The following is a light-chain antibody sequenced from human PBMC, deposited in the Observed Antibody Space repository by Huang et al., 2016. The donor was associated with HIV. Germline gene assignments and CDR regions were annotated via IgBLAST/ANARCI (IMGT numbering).Light chain of an antibody. Sequence: ETVMTQSPATLSVSPGGKATLSCRASQSIATNLAWYQQRPGQPPRLLVFGASTRAAGGPARFSGSGSGTDVTLTISGLQSEDFAVYYCQHYNEWPPWTFGQGTKVEI. J-gene: IGKJ1*01. CDR1: QSIATN. CDR2: GAS. V-gene: IGKV3-15*01. CDR3: QHYNEWPPWT.